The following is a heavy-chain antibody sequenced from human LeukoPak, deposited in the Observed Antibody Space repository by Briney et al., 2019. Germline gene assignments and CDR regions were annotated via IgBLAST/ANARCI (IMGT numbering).Heavy chain of an antibody. V-gene: IGHV4-34*01. J-gene: IGHJ4*02. D-gene: IGHD3-22*01. CDR1: GGSFSGYY. CDR2: INHSGST. Sequence: SETLSLTCAVYGGSFSGYYWSWIRQPPGKGLEWIGEINHSGSTNYNPSLKSRVTMSVDTSKNQFSLKLSSVTAADTAVYYCAGLPAYYYDTSGFYFDYWGQGTLVTVSS. CDR3: AGLPAYYYDTSGFYFDY.